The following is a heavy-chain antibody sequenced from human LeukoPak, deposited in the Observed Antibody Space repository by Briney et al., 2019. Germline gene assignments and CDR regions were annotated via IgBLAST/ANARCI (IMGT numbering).Heavy chain of an antibody. J-gene: IGHJ6*03. CDR3: ARDATTELGTVYMDV. Sequence: GGSLRLSCAASRFTFSDYYMSWIRQAPGKGLEWLSHISTSGTSIHYADSVKGRFTISRDNAENSLYLQMDSLRVEDTAVYFCARDATTELGTVYMDVWGKGTTVTISS. CDR2: ISTSGTSI. D-gene: IGHD4-17*01. V-gene: IGHV3-11*04. CDR1: RFTFSDYY.